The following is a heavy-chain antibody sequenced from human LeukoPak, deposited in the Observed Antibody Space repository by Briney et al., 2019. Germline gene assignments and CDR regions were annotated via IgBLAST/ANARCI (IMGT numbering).Heavy chain of an antibody. Sequence: PGGSLRLSCATSGFIFSTYSMNWVRQAPGKGLEWVSGISWNSGSIGYADSVKGRFTISRDNAKNSLYLQMNSLRAEDTALYYCAKDIGYSYGYGSAFDIWGQGTMVTVSS. J-gene: IGHJ3*02. D-gene: IGHD5-18*01. CDR3: AKDIGYSYGYGSAFDI. CDR2: ISWNSGSI. V-gene: IGHV3-9*01. CDR1: GFIFSTYS.